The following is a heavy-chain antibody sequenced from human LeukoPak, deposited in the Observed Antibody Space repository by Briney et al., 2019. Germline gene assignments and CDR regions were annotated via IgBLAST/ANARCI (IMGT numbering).Heavy chain of an antibody. CDR3: ARLITSEAGRGMDV. Sequence: GGSLRLSCAASGLTFSSHWMSWVRQAPGKGLEWVAHTKHDGSEKYYVDSVKGRFTISRDNAQNSLYLQMSSLRVEDTALYYCARLITSEAGRGMDVWGQGTTVTVSS. V-gene: IGHV3-7*01. CDR1: GLTFSSHW. D-gene: IGHD1-14*01. J-gene: IGHJ6*02. CDR2: TKHDGSEK.